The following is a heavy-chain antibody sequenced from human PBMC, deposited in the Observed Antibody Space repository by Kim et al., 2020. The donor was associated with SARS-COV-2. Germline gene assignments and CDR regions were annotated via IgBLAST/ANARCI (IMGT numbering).Heavy chain of an antibody. CDR3: ASIRFLWRESFYGL. V-gene: IGHV3-23*01. D-gene: IGHD1-1*01. CDR2: ISGSGSTT. CDR1: GFKFRDYN. J-gene: IGHJ6*01. Sequence: GGSLRLSCAASGFKFRDYNMSWVRQTPGKGPEWVSGISGSGSTTDYRDSVKGRFTISRDNSKSTLYLQMNSLTTADTALYYCASIRFLWRESFYGL.